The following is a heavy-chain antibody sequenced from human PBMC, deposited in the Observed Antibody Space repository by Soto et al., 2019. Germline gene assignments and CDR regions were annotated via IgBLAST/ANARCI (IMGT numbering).Heavy chain of an antibody. CDR1: GGSISSSNYY. V-gene: IGHV4-39*01. CDR3: ARHVIYYGMDV. Sequence: QLQLQESGPGLVKPSETLSLTCTVSGGSISSSNYYWGWIRQPPGKGLEWIGIIYYTGSTYYNPSLKSRVTISVDTSENQFSLKLSSVTAPDTAVYYCARHVIYYGMDVWGQGTTVTVSS. J-gene: IGHJ6*02. D-gene: IGHD2-21*01. CDR2: IYYTGST.